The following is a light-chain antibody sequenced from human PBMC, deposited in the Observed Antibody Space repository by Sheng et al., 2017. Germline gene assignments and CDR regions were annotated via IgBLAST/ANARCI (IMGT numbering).Light chain of an antibody. J-gene: IGKJ2*03. V-gene: IGKV1-5*03. CDR2: KAS. CDR3: QQYDGYSQYS. Sequence: DIQMTQSPSTLSASEGDRVSITCRASQSVRNWLAWYQQKPGKAPKLLIYKASTLQSGVPSRFSGTGSGTEFTLSIYSLQPDDSATYYCQQYDGYSQYSFGQGTKLEIK. CDR1: QSVRNW.